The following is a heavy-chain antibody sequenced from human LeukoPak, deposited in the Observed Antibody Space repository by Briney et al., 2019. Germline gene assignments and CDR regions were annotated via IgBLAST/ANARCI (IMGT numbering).Heavy chain of an antibody. J-gene: IGHJ4*02. V-gene: IGHV3-30*18. CDR2: ISYDGSNK. Sequence: GGALRLSCAASGVTFSNAWMSWVRQAPGKGREWGAVISYDGSNKYYADSVKGRFTISRDNSKNTLYLQMNSLRVEDTAVYYCAKGGPPTGASPRPWDFNYWGQGTLVTVSS. CDR1: GVTFSNAW. D-gene: IGHD1-26*01. CDR3: AKGGPPTGASPRPWDFNY.